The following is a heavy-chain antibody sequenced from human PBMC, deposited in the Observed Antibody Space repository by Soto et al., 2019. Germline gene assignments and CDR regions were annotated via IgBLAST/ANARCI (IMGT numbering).Heavy chain of an antibody. CDR3: SNFGPGADY. Sequence: EVQLLESGGASVQPGGSVRLSCVVSGFAFSRYGMSWVRQAPGKGLEWVAHISGSGYSINYAESVKGRFTISRDNSKGTLYLQMNSLTVEDTALYYCSNFGPGADYWGQGTLVTVSS. V-gene: IGHV3-23*01. J-gene: IGHJ4*02. D-gene: IGHD3-3*01. CDR2: ISGSGYSI. CDR1: GFAFSRYG.